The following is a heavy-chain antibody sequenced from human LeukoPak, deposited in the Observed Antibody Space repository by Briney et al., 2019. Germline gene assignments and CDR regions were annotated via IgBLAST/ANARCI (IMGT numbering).Heavy chain of an antibody. J-gene: IGHJ4*02. CDR2: LPPDGSYQ. Sequence: GGSLRLSCAASGFTFCDYTMQWVRQAPGKGLEWVALLPPDGSYQYYADSLKGRFTISRDNFKNALYLQMNSLRLEDTAVYYCARGLHDRSWYGAHWGQGTPLSVSS. D-gene: IGHD6-13*01. CDR3: ARGLHDRSWYGAH. V-gene: IGHV3-30*04. CDR1: GFTFCDYT.